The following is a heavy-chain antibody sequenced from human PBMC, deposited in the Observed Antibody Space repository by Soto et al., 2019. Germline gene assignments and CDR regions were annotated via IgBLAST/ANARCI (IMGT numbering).Heavy chain of an antibody. CDR3: AKDPPGGSYRFYYFDY. CDR2: ISGSGDST. D-gene: IGHD1-26*01. V-gene: IGHV3-23*01. J-gene: IGHJ4*02. CDR1: GFTLSNLA. Sequence: PGGSLRLSCAASGFTLSNLAMSWVRQAPGKGLEWVSAISGSGDSTYYADSVTGRFTISRDNTKNTLHLQMNSLRVEDTAVYYCAKDPPGGSYRFYYFDYWGQGTLVTVSS.